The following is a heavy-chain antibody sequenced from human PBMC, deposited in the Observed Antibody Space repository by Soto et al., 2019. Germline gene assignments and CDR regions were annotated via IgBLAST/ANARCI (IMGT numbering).Heavy chain of an antibody. CDR3: ARDSSGWSSYFDY. J-gene: IGHJ4*02. V-gene: IGHV1-3*01. CDR1: GYTFTSYA. D-gene: IGHD6-19*01. Sequence: ASVKVSCKASGYTFTSYAMHWVRQAPGQRLEWMGWINAGNGNTKYSQKFQGRVTITTDKSTSTAYMELSSLRSEDTAVYYCARDSSGWSSYFDYWGQGTLVTVSS. CDR2: INAGNGNT.